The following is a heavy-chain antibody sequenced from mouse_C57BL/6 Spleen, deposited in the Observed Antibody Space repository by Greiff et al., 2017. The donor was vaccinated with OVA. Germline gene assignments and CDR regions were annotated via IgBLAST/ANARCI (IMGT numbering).Heavy chain of an antibody. CDR1: GYAFSSSW. CDR2: LYPGDGDT. Sequence: QVQLQQSGPELVKPGASVKISCKASGYAFSSSWLNWVKQRPGKGLEWIGRLYPGDGDTNYNGKFKGKATLTADKSSSTAYMQRSSLTSEDSAVYFCAFITTVVATGDYWGQGTTLTVSS. J-gene: IGHJ2*01. V-gene: IGHV1-82*01. CDR3: AFITTVVATGDY. D-gene: IGHD1-1*01.